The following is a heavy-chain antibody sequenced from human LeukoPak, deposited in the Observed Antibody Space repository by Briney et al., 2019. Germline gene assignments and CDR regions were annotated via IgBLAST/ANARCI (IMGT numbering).Heavy chain of an antibody. D-gene: IGHD3-10*02. CDR2: ISSSGSTI. CDR3: AELGITMIGGV. Sequence: GGSLRLSCAASGFTFDKAWMTWVRQAPGKGLEWVSYISSSGSTIYYADSVKGRFTISRDNAKNLLYLQMNSLRAEDTAVYYCAELGITMIGGVWGKGTTVTISS. CDR1: GFTFDKAW. V-gene: IGHV3-48*03. J-gene: IGHJ6*04.